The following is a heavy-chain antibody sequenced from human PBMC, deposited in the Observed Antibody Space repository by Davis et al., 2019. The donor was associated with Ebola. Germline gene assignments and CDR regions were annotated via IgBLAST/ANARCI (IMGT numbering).Heavy chain of an antibody. J-gene: IGHJ4*02. V-gene: IGHV3-21*01. CDR2: ISSSSSYI. Sequence: GGSLRLSCAASGFTFSSYSMNWVRQAPGKGLEWVSSISSSSSYIYYADSVKGRFTISRDNAKNSLYLQMNSLRAEDTAVYYCARDAYGGGSNRYFDYWGQGTLVTVSS. CDR1: GFTFSSYS. CDR3: ARDAYGGGSNRYFDY. D-gene: IGHD2-15*01.